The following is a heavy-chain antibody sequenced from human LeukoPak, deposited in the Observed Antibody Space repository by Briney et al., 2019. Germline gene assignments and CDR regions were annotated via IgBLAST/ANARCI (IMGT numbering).Heavy chain of an antibody. J-gene: IGHJ3*02. Sequence: PGGSLRLSCAASGFTFSSYAMSWVRQAPGKGVEWVSGISSSGGSTYYADSVKGRFTISRDNSKNTLYLQMNSLRAEDMAVFYCAKGGRSYCGGDCYKDAFDIWGQGTMVTVSS. CDR2: ISSSGGST. D-gene: IGHD2-21*02. CDR3: AKGGRSYCGGDCYKDAFDI. CDR1: GFTFSSYA. V-gene: IGHV3-23*01.